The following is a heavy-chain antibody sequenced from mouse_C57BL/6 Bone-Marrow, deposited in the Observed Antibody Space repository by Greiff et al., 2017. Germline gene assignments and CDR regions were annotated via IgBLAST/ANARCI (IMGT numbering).Heavy chain of an antibody. CDR3: ARHERYYDYERYFDY. V-gene: IGHV1-62-2*01. CDR2: FYPGSGSI. Sequence: QVQLQQSGAELVKPGASVKLSCKASGYIFTEYTIHWVKQRSGQGLEWIGWFYPGSGSIKYNERFKDKATLTADKSSNTVYMELSRLTSEDSAVYFCARHERYYDYERYFDYWGQGTTLTVSS. CDR1: GYIFTEYT. J-gene: IGHJ2*01. D-gene: IGHD2-4*01.